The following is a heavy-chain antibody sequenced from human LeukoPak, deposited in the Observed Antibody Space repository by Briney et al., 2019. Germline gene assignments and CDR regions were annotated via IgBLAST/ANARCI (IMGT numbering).Heavy chain of an antibody. Sequence: SQTLSLTCTVSGGSISSGGYYWSWVRQHPGKGLEWIGYIYYSGSTYYNPSLKSRVTISVDTSKNQFSLKLSSVTAADTAVYYCARETPVLEYYYYYYMDVWGKGTTVTVSS. D-gene: IGHD1-1*01. CDR2: IYYSGST. J-gene: IGHJ6*03. V-gene: IGHV4-31*03. CDR3: ARETPVLEYYYYYYMDV. CDR1: GGSISSGGYY.